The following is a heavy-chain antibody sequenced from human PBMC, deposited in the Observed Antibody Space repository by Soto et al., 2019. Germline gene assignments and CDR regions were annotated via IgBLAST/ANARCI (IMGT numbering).Heavy chain of an antibody. J-gene: IGHJ2*01. CDR2: IYYSGST. Sequence: QVQLQESGPGLVKPSETLSLTCTVSGGSISSYYWSWIRQPPGKGLEWIGYIYYSGSTNYNPSLKSRVTISVDTSKNQFSLKLSSVTAADTAVYYCARAPGNDFVRPVWYFDLWGRGTLVTVSS. D-gene: IGHD1-1*01. CDR1: GGSISSYY. V-gene: IGHV4-59*01. CDR3: ARAPGNDFVRPVWYFDL.